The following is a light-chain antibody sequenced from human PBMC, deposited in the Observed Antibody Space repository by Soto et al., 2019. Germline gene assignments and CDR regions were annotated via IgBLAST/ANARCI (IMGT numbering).Light chain of an antibody. CDR3: QHFSDYPLT. J-gene: IGKJ3*01. V-gene: IGKV1-5*03. Sequence: DVQMTQSPSTLSASVGDRVTITCRASQSVGNWLAWYQQKPGKAPSLLVYLASNLQTGVPSRFSGVGSGTEFTLTISSLEPEDFATYYCQHFSDYPLTFGPVTKVDLK. CDR2: LAS. CDR1: QSVGNW.